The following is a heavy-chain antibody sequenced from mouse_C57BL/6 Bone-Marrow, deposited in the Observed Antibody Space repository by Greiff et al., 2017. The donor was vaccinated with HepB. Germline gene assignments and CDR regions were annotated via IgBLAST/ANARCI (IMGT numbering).Heavy chain of an antibody. J-gene: IGHJ4*01. CDR1: GYTFTSYG. CDR2: IYPRSGNT. D-gene: IGHD2-13*01. CDR3: ARGGRLDYAMDY. V-gene: IGHV1-81*01. Sequence: LPQSGAELARPGASVQLSCKASGYTFTSYGISWVKQRTGQGLEWIGEIYPRSGNTYYNEKFKGKATLTADKSSSTAYMELRSLTSEDSAVYFCARGGRLDYAMDYWGQGTSVTVSS.